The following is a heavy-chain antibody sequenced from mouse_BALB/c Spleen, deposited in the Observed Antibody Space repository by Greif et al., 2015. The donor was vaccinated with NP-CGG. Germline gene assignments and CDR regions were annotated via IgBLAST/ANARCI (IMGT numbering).Heavy chain of an antibody. CDR2: IYPSDSYT. Sequence: VQLQQSGAELVRPGASVKLSCKASGYTFTSYWINWVKQRPGQGLEWIGNIYPSDSYTNYNQKFKDKATLTVDKSSSTAYMQLSSPTSEDSAVYYCTRGRNYGNYDFAYWGQGTLVTVSA. J-gene: IGHJ3*01. CDR3: TRGRNYGNYDFAY. V-gene: IGHV1-69*02. CDR1: GYTFTSYW. D-gene: IGHD2-1*01.